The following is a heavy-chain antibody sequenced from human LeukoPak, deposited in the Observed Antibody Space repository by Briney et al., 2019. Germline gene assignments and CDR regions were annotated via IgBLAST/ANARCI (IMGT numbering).Heavy chain of an antibody. Sequence: GGSLRLFCAASGFTFSSYWMHWVRQAPGKGLVWVSRINDGSSTSYADSVKGRFTISRDNAKNTLYLQMNSLRAEDTAVYYCARPTKEGSSWYWWFDPWGQGTLVTVSS. CDR3: ARPTKEGSSWYWWFDP. J-gene: IGHJ5*02. CDR2: INDGSST. V-gene: IGHV3-74*01. CDR1: GFTFSSYW. D-gene: IGHD6-13*01.